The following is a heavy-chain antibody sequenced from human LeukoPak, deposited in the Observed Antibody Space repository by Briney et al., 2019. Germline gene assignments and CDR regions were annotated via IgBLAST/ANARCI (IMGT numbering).Heavy chain of an antibody. CDR3: ARGPDHAKVGY. CDR2: INHSGIT. D-gene: IGHD1-14*01. CDR1: GGSVSDYY. Sequence: TSETLSLTCAVDGGSVSDYYWTWIRRPPGKGLEWIGEINHSGITDYNPSLKSRVTMSIDTSKNQFSLKLSSVTAADTAVYYCARGPDHAKVGYWGQGTQVTVSS. V-gene: IGHV4-34*01. J-gene: IGHJ4*02.